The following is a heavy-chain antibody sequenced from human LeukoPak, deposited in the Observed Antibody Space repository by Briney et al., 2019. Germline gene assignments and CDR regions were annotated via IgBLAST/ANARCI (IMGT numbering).Heavy chain of an antibody. V-gene: IGHV4-34*01. J-gene: IGHJ4*02. D-gene: IGHD6-6*01. CDR2: INHSGST. Sequence: SETLSLTCAVYGGSFSGYYWSWIRQPPGEGLEWIGEINHSGSTNYNSSPKSRVTISVDTSKNQFSLKLSSVTAADTAVYYCARGGPHSSSPRPLDYWGQGTLVTVSS. CDR3: ARGGPHSSSPRPLDY. CDR1: GGSFSGYY.